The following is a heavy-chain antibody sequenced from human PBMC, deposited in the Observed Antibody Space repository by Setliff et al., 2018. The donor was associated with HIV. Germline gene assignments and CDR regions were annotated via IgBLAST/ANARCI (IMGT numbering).Heavy chain of an antibody. D-gene: IGHD6-19*01. Sequence: AGGSLRLSCAASGFTFSTNAMNWVRQAPGKGLEWVSGISAGGGSTYYADSVKGRFTISRDNSKNTLYMQMNNLRAEDTAVYYCAKRGYVSAWYDEPVQFYQHMDVWGKGTTVTVSS. J-gene: IGHJ6*03. CDR1: GFTFSTNA. CDR2: ISAGGGST. CDR3: AKRGYVSAWYDEPVQFYQHMDV. V-gene: IGHV3-23*01.